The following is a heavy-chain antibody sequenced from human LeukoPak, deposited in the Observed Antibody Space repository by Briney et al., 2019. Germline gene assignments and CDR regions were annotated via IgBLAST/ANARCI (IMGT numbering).Heavy chain of an antibody. CDR3: AREGSGSYYYPFDY. CDR2: IYYSGST. V-gene: IGHV4-59*01. D-gene: IGHD3-10*01. J-gene: IGHJ4*02. CDR1: GGSLSSYY. Sequence: SETLSLTCTVSGGSLSSYYWSWIRQPPGKGLEWIGYIYYSGSTNYNPSLKSRVTISVDTSKSQFSLKLTSVTAADTAVYCCAREGSGSYYYPFDYWGQGTLVTVSS.